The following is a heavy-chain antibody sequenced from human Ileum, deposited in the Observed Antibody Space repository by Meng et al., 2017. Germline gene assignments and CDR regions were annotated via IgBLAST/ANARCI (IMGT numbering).Heavy chain of an antibody. J-gene: IGHJ4*02. V-gene: IGHV1-2*06. CDR3: AREGGDSYGSDFDY. Sequence: ASVKVSCKTSGYTFTGSYMHWVRQAPGQGLEWMGRINPNSGGTNYAQKFQGRVTMTRDTSISTAYMELSRLRADDTAVYYCAREGGDSYGSDFDYWGQGTLVTVSS. CDR2: INPNSGGT. CDR1: GYTFTGSY. D-gene: IGHD5-18*01.